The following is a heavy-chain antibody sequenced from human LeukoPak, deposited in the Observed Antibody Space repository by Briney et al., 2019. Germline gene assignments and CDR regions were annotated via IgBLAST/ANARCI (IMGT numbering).Heavy chain of an antibody. D-gene: IGHD6-19*01. CDR3: ARDAYSSVEP. J-gene: IGHJ4*02. Sequence: PGGSLRLSCAASGFTSSSYWMHWVRQTPGKGLVWVSRINSDGTSSTYADSVKGRFTISRDNAKNTLYLQMNSLRAEDTAVYYCARDAYSSVEPWGQGTLVTVSS. CDR1: GFTSSSYW. V-gene: IGHV3-74*01. CDR2: INSDGTSS.